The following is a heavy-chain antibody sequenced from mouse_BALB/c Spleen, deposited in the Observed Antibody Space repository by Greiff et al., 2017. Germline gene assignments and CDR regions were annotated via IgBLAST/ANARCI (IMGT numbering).Heavy chain of an antibody. D-gene: IGHD1-2*01. CDR1: GYSFTGYY. V-gene: IGHV1-31*01. Sequence: VQLQQSGPELVKPGASVKISCKASGYSFTGYYMHWVKQSHVKSLEWIGRINPYNGATSYNQNFKDKASLTVDKSSSTAYMELHSLTSEDSAVYYCARSATAPDYWGQGTTLTVSS. J-gene: IGHJ2*01. CDR3: ARSATAPDY. CDR2: INPYNGAT.